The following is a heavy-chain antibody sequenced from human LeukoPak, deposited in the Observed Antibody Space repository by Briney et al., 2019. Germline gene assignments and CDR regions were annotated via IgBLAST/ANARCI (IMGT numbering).Heavy chain of an antibody. V-gene: IGHV1-69*04. D-gene: IGHD6-13*01. CDR1: GGTFSSYA. CDR2: IIPILGIA. J-gene: IGHJ4*02. CDR3: ARVGIAAAGPVEF. Sequence: AASVKVSCKASGGTFSSYAISWVRQAPGQGLEWMGRIIPILGIANYAQKFQGRVTITADKSTSTAYMELSSLRSEDTAVYYCARVGIAAAGPVEFWGQGTLVTVSS.